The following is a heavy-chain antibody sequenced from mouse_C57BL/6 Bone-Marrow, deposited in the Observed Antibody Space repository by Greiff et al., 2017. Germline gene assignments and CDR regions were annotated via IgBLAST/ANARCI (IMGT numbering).Heavy chain of an antibody. D-gene: IGHD2-4*01. CDR3: ARSYDYDDYTMDY. CDR2: MHPNGGSP. V-gene: IGHV1-64*01. Sequence: QVQLQQPGAELVKPGASVKLSCKASGYTFTNYWMHWVKQRPGQGLEWIGMMHPNGGSPDYNEKFKSEATLSVDKSSRTAYMELSSLPSEDSSVYYFARSYDYDDYTMDYWGQGTSVTVSS. CDR1: GYTFTNYW. J-gene: IGHJ4*01.